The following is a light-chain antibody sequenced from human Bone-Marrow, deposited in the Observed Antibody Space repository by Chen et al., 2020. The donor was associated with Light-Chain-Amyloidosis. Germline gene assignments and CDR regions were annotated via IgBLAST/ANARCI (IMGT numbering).Light chain of an antibody. CDR2: RDT. Sequence: SYALTLPPSASVSPAQTASITCSGDDLPTKYAYWYQQKPGQAPVLVIHRDTERPSGISERFSGSSSGTTATLTISGVQAEDEADYHCQSADSSGTYEVIFGGGTKLTVL. V-gene: IGLV3-25*03. CDR1: DLPTKY. J-gene: IGLJ2*01. CDR3: QSADSSGTYEVI.